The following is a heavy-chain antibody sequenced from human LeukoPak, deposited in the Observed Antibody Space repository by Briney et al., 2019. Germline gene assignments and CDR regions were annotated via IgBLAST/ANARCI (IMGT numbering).Heavy chain of an antibody. Sequence: GGSLRLSCAASGFTFSSCEMNWVRQAPGKGLEWVSYILNSGTTTYYTDSVKGRFTISRDNAKKSLYLQMNSLRAEDTGVYYCARDPPDYWGQGILVTVSS. J-gene: IGHJ4*02. CDR1: GFTFSSCE. CDR2: ILNSGTTT. V-gene: IGHV3-48*03. CDR3: ARDPPDY.